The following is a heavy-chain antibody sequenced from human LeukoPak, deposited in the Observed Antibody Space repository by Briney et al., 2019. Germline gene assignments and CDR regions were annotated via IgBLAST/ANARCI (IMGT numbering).Heavy chain of an antibody. CDR3: ARGPSSSPIFDY. J-gene: IGHJ4*02. CDR2: IIPIFGTA. Sequence: SVKVSCKASGGTFSSYAISWVRQAPGQGLEWMGGIIPIFGTANYAQKFQGRVTITADESTSTAYMELSSLRSEDTAVYYCARGPSSSPIFDYWGQGTLVTVSS. D-gene: IGHD6-6*01. CDR1: GGTFSSYA. V-gene: IGHV1-69*13.